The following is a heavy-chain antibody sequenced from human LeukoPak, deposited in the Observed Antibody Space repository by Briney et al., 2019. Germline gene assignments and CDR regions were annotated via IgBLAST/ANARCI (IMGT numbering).Heavy chain of an antibody. CDR1: GGSISSYY. J-gene: IGHJ4*02. CDR2: INHSGST. CDR3: ASAALLAAPWRV. D-gene: IGHD6-6*01. Sequence: PSETLSLTCTVSGGSISSYYWSWIRQPPGKGLEWIGEINHSGSTNYNPSLKSRVTISVDTSKNQFSLKLSSVTAADTAVYYCASAALLAAPWRVWGQGTLVTVSS. V-gene: IGHV4-34*01.